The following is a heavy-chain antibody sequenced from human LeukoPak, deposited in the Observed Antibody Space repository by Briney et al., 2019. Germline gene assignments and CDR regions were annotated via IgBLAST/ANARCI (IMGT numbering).Heavy chain of an antibody. Sequence: SETLSLTCTVSGGSISSYYWSWIRQPPGKGLEWIGYIYYSGSTNYNPSLKSRVTISVDTSKNQFSLKLSSVTAADTAVYYCASNSGLRVAYAFDIWGQGTMVTVSS. CDR1: GGSISSYY. CDR3: ASNSGLRVAYAFDI. J-gene: IGHJ3*02. CDR2: IYYSGST. D-gene: IGHD2-15*01. V-gene: IGHV4-59*01.